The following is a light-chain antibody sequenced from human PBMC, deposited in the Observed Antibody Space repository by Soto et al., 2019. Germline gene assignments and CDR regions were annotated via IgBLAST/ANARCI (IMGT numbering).Light chain of an antibody. Sequence: EIVMTQSPATLSVSPGERATLSCRASQSVSSNLAWYQQKPGQAPSLLIYDISARATGIPTRFSGSGSGTEFTLTISSLQSEDFAGYYCQQYNDWPLTFGVGTKVEIK. J-gene: IGKJ4*01. CDR1: QSVSSN. CDR2: DIS. V-gene: IGKV3D-15*01. CDR3: QQYNDWPLT.